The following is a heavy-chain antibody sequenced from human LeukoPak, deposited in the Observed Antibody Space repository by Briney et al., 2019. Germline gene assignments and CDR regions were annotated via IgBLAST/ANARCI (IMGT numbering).Heavy chain of an antibody. CDR3: ARDRGYGSGSFYYYYYMDV. CDR1: GGSISSGSYY. J-gene: IGHJ6*03. V-gene: IGHV4-61*02. Sequence: TTSGTLSLTCTVSGGSISSGSYYWSWIRQPAGKGLEWIGRIYTSGSTNYNPSLKSRVTISVDTSKNQFSLKLSSVTAADTAVYYCARDRGYGSGSFYYYYYMDVWGKGTTVTISS. CDR2: IYTSGST. D-gene: IGHD3-10*01.